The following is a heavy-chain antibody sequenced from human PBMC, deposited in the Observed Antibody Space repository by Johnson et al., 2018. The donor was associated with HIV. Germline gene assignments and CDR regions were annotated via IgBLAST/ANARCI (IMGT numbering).Heavy chain of an antibody. CDR2: IRYDGSNK. J-gene: IGHJ3*02. D-gene: IGHD6-13*01. Sequence: QVQLVESGGGVVQPGGSLRLSCAASGFTFSSYGMHWVRQAPGKGLEWVAFIRYDGSNKYYADSVKGRFTISRDNSKNTLYLQMNSLRAEDTAMYQCAKDSAAAGRGEALDIWGQGTMVTVSS. V-gene: IGHV3-30*02. CDR1: GFTFSSYG. CDR3: AKDSAAAGRGEALDI.